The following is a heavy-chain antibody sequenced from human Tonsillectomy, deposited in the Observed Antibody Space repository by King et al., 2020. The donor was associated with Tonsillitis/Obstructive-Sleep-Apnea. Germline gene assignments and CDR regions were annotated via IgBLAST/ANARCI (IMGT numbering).Heavy chain of an antibody. CDR1: GGPISSGGYY. CDR2: IYYSGST. CDR3: ARVIRSSGYYFDY. D-gene: IGHD3-22*01. J-gene: IGHJ4*02. V-gene: IGHV4-31*03. Sequence: VQLQESGPGLVKPSQTLSLTCTVSGGPISSGGYYGSGIRQHTGKGLEWIGYIYYSGSTYYNPSLKSRVTISVDTSKNQFSLKLSSVTAADTAVYYCARVIRSSGYYFDYWGQGTLVTVSS.